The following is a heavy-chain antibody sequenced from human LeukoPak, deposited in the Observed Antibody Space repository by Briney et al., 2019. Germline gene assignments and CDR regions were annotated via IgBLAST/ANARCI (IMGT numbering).Heavy chain of an antibody. CDR1: GFTFSSDS. D-gene: IGHD6-19*01. CDR2: ISSSSFTI. J-gene: IGHJ3*02. V-gene: IGHV3-48*01. Sequence: GGSLRLSCAASGFTFSSDSMNWVRQAPGKGLEWVSYISSSSFTIHYADSVKGRFTISRDNAKSSLYLQMNSLRAEDTAVYYCAKALPGYSSGWYTAYAFDIWGQGTRVTVSS. CDR3: AKALPGYSSGWYTAYAFDI.